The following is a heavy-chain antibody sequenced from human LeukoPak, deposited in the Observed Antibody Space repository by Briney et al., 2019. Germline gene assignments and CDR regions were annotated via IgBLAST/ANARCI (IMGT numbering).Heavy chain of an antibody. CDR3: GKDGPTADFGGFFDY. CDR1: GFTFSSYA. V-gene: IGHV3-23*01. Sequence: GGSLRLSCAASGFTFSSYAMSWVRQAPGKGLEWVSAISCSGGSTYYADSVKGRFTISREHSKNTLYLQMNSLRAEDTAVYYWGKDGPTADFGGFFDYWGQGTLVTVSS. D-gene: IGHD3-10*01. CDR2: ISCSGGST. J-gene: IGHJ4*02.